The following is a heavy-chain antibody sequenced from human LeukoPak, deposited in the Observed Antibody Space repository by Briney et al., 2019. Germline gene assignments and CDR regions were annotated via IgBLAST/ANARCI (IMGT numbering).Heavy chain of an antibody. V-gene: IGHV4-59*01. CDR3: ARETDGYNSF. CDR2: IYYSGST. CDR1: GGSISSYY. Sequence: SETLSLTCTVSGGSISSYYWSWIRQPPGKGLEWIGYIYYSGSTNYNPSLKSRVTISVDTSKNQFSLKLSSVTAADTAVYYYARETDGYNSFWGQGTLVTVSS. J-gene: IGHJ4*02. D-gene: IGHD5-24*01.